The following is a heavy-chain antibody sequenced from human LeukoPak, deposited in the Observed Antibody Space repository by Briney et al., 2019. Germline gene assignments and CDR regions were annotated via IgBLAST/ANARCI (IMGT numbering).Heavy chain of an antibody. J-gene: IGHJ3*02. CDR1: GFTFSSYW. D-gene: IGHD2-8*01. Sequence: GGSLRLSCAASGFTFSSYWMHWVRHALGKGLVWVSRINSDGSSTSYADSVKGRFTISRDNAKNTLYLQMNSLRAEDTAVYYCARASLMTRAFDIWGQGTTVTVSS. V-gene: IGHV3-74*01. CDR2: INSDGSST. CDR3: ARASLMTRAFDI.